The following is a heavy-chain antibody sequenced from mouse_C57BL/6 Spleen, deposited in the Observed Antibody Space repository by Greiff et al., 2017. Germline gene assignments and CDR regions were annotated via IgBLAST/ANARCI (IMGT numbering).Heavy chain of an antibody. V-gene: IGHV1-82*01. CDR2: IYPGDGDT. CDR1: GYAFSSSW. Sequence: QVQLKQSGPELVKPGASVKISCKASGYAFSSSWMNWVKQRPGKGLEWIGRIYPGDGDTNYNGTFKGKATLTADKSSSTAYMQLSSLTSEDSAVYFCARSPPYAMDDWGQGTSVTVAS. J-gene: IGHJ4*01. CDR3: ARSPPYAMDD.